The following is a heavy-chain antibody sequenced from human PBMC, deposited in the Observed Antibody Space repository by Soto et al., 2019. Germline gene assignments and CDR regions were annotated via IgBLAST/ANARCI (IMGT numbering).Heavy chain of an antibody. CDR2: IYYSGTT. V-gene: IGHV4-61*01. J-gene: IGHJ6*02. D-gene: IGHD2-15*01. Sequence: PSETLSLTCTVSGGSISSGSYYWGWIRQPPGRGLEWVGYIYYSGTTNYNPSLKSRVTISVDTSKNQFSLKLRSVTAADTAVYYCARGIRGYCSRGSCNYDFYYSGMDVWGQGTTVTVSS. CDR1: GGSISSGSYY. CDR3: ARGIRGYCSRGSCNYDFYYSGMDV.